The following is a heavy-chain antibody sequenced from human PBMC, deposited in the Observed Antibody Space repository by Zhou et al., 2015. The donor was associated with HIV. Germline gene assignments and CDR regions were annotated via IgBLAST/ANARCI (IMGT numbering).Heavy chain of an antibody. CDR2: IIPIFGTA. CDR3: ARSRDIVVVPAARVGPPFGGMDV. D-gene: IGHD2-2*01. Sequence: QVQLVQSGAEVKKPGSSVKVSCKASGGTFSSYAISWVRQAPGQGLEWMGGIIPIFGTANYAQKFQGRVTITADESTSTAYMELSSLRSEDTAVYYCARSRDIVVVPAARVGPPFGGMDVWGQGP. J-gene: IGHJ6*02. CDR1: GGTFSSYA. V-gene: IGHV1-69*12.